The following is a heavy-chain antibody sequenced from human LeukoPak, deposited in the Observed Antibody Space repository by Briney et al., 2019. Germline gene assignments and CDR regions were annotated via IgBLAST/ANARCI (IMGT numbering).Heavy chain of an antibody. V-gene: IGHV3-21*01. J-gene: IGHJ4*02. Sequence: GGSLRLSCAASGFTFSSYSMNWVRQAPGKGLEWVSSISSSSSYIYYADSVKGRFTISRDNAKNSLYLQMNSLRAEDTAVYYCARVGGSSWLIDYWGQGTLVTVSS. D-gene: IGHD6-13*01. CDR2: ISSSSSYI. CDR3: ARVGGSSWLIDY. CDR1: GFTFSSYS.